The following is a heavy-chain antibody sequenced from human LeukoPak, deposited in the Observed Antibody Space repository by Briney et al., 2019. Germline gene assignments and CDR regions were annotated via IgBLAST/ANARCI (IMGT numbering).Heavy chain of an antibody. CDR1: GFTFSSYG. V-gene: IGHV3-30*18. Sequence: GRSPRLSCAASGFTFSSYGMHWVRQAPGKGLEWVAGMSYDGTKTYYAESVKGRFTISRENSKNTLYLQMNSLRAEDTAVYYCANGRRGGTATIAEFDYWGQGTLVTVSS. CDR2: MSYDGTKT. D-gene: IGHD5-24*01. J-gene: IGHJ4*02. CDR3: ANGRRGGTATIAEFDY.